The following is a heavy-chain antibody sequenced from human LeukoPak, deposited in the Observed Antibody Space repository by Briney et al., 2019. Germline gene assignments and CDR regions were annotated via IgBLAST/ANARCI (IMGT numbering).Heavy chain of an antibody. CDR3: ARGRSSSSWSSPDV. Sequence: ASVKVSCKASGGTFSRYTISWVRQAPGQGPEWMGGIIPIFGTANYAQKFQGRVTMTRNTSISTAYMELSGLTSEDTAVYYCARGRSSSSWSSPDVWGKGTTVTVSS. V-gene: IGHV1-69*05. D-gene: IGHD6-13*01. J-gene: IGHJ6*04. CDR2: IIPIFGTA. CDR1: GGTFSRYT.